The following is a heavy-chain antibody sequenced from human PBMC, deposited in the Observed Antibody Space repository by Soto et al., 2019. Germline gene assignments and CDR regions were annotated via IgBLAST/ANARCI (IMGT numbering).Heavy chain of an antibody. Sequence: GGSLRLSCAASGFSFSDHAMHWVRRAPGKGLAWVALVAHDGTSKYYAGSVKGRFTISSDKSSNTLFLQMDSLDTEDTAVYYFARDTRITGCVAEIELWGRGTLVKVSS. D-gene: IGHD1-20*01. J-gene: IGHJ4*01. CDR1: GFSFSDHA. CDR3: ARDTRITGCVAEIEL. CDR2: VAHDGTSK. V-gene: IGHV3-30-3*01.